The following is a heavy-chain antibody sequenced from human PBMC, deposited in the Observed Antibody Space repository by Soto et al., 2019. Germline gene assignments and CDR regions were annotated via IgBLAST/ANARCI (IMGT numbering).Heavy chain of an antibody. V-gene: IGHV4-39*01. D-gene: IGHD3-22*01. J-gene: IGHJ3*02. Sequence: QLQLQESGPGLVWPSETLSLTCTVSGGSIRSGSYYWGWIRQPPGKGLEWIGSIYYTGSTYYNPSLKSRVTISVDTSKNQFYLRLTSVTAADTAVYYCARPSSSGYSDAFDIWGQGTMVTVSS. CDR2: IYYTGST. CDR1: GGSIRSGSYY. CDR3: ARPSSSGYSDAFDI.